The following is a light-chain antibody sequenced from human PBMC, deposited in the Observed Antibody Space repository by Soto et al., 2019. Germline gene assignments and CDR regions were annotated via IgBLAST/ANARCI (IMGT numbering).Light chain of an antibody. V-gene: IGKV1-9*01. CDR1: QDVSRY. CDR3: QQLNSYLFA. J-gene: IGKJ3*01. Sequence: DIQLTQSPSFLSASVGDRVTITCRASQDVSRYLAWYQQKPGKAPNLLIYAASTLRSGVPSRFSGSGSETEFTLTISSLQPEDFATYYCQQLNSYLFAFGPWTKVDIK. CDR2: AAS.